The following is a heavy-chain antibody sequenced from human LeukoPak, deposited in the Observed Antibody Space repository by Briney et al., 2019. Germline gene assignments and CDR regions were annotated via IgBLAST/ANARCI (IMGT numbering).Heavy chain of an antibody. J-gene: IGHJ4*02. D-gene: IGHD3-22*01. Sequence: SETLSLTCTVSGGSISSYYWSWIRQPAGKGLEWIGRIYASGSTSYNPSLKSRVTMSVDTSKNQFSLKLSSVTAADTAVYYCARDRDYFDTSGYDYWGQGTLVTVSS. CDR3: ARDRDYFDTSGYDY. CDR1: GGSISSYY. V-gene: IGHV4-4*07. CDR2: IYASGST.